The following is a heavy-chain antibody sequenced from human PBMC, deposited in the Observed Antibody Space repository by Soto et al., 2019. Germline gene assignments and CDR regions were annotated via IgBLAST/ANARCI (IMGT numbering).Heavy chain of an antibody. V-gene: IGHV3-23*01. CDR1: GFTLRSYA. Sequence: GGSLRLSCAASGFTLRSYAMSWVRQAPGKGLEWVSVNSGGGDKTYYADSVKGRFTVSRDNSKSTLYLQLNNLRAEDTAVYFCARGGLYVLTGFSHFDYWGQGALVTVSS. CDR2: NSGGGDKT. CDR3: ARGGLYVLTGFSHFDY. J-gene: IGHJ4*02. D-gene: IGHD3-9*01.